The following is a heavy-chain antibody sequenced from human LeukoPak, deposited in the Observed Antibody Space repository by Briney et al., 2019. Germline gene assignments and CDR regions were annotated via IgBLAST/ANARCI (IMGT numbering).Heavy chain of an antibody. Sequence: SVKVSCKASGGTFSSYAISWVRQAPGQGLEWMGRIIPILGIANYAQKFQGRVTITADKSTSTAYMELSSLRSEDTAVYYCARRILWPDAFDIWGQGTMVTVSS. CDR1: GGTFSSYA. CDR3: ARRILWPDAFDI. CDR2: IIPILGIA. J-gene: IGHJ3*02. V-gene: IGHV1-69*04. D-gene: IGHD3-10*01.